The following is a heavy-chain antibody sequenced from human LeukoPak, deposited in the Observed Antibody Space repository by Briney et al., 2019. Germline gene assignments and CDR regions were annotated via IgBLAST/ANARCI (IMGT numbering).Heavy chain of an antibody. J-gene: IGHJ1*01. Sequence: GGSLRLSCAASGFTFSSYGMHWVRQAPGKGLEWVAVIWYDGSNIYYADSVKGRFTISRDNSKNTLYLQMNSLRAEDTAIYYCAKGVPAAMHYFQHWGQGTLVTVSS. CDR1: GFTFSSYG. D-gene: IGHD2-2*01. CDR2: IWYDGSNI. V-gene: IGHV3-33*06. CDR3: AKGVPAAMHYFQH.